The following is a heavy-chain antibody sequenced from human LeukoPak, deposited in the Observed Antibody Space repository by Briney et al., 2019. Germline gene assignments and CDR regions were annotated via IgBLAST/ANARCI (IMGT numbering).Heavy chain of an antibody. J-gene: IGHJ5*02. CDR3: VRDGYGPPTFDL. Sequence: GRSLRLSCAASRFTLRSNWTNWVRQPPGKGLRWASHIDPDGSDIDYTDSVEGGFTISRDNARNTLYLQMNNLRAEDTAVYFCVRDGYGPPTFDLWGQGTLVSVSS. D-gene: IGHD3-10*01. V-gene: IGHV3-74*01. CDR2: IDPDGSDI. CDR1: RFTLRSNW.